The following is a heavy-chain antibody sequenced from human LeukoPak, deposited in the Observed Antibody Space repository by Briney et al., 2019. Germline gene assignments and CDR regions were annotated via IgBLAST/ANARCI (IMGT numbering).Heavy chain of an antibody. D-gene: IGHD7-27*01. CDR2: IQNRENAK. V-gene: IGHV3-30*02. CDR1: GFDFATYG. J-gene: IGHJ4*02. Sequence: PGGSLRLSCATSGFDFATYGMHWVRQAPGKGLEWVAFIQNRENAKSYADSVRGRFSIFRDDSKNTLYLQLSSLRRDDTAVYYCTKDSFYWGSWNWGQGALVIVSS. CDR3: TKDSFYWGSWN.